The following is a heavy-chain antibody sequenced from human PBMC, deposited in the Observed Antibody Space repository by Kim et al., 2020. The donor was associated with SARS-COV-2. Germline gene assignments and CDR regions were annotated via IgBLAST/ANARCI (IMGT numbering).Heavy chain of an antibody. CDR2: ISHSGGT. V-gene: IGHV4-59*01. CDR1: GASISIYY. D-gene: IGHD3-3*01. Sequence: SETLSLTCTVSGASISIYYWHWIRQSPGKGLEWIGFISHSGGTSYNPSLKSRVDMSMDTSKNQFSLKLSSVTAADTAVYFCAREYSSYDFWGQGTMVTVS. J-gene: IGHJ3*01. CDR3: AREYSSYDF.